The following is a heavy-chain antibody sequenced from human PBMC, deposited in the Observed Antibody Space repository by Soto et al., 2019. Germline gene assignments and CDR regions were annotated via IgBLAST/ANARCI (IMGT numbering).Heavy chain of an antibody. CDR2: INGDGSEK. Sequence: EVQLVESGGGLVQPGGSLRLSCAASEFSLSNPWMSWVRQAPGKGLEWVANINGDGSEKYYADSVKGRFTISRDNAKKSVYLQMNSLRAEDTAVYYCTRGFGIDTWGQGTQVIVSS. V-gene: IGHV3-7*04. CDR1: EFSLSNPW. J-gene: IGHJ5*02. D-gene: IGHD3-16*01. CDR3: TRGFGIDT.